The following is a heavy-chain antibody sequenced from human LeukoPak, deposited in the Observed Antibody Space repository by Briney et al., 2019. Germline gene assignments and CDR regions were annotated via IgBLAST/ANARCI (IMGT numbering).Heavy chain of an antibody. Sequence: GGSLRLSCAASGFTFSSYWMHWVRQAPGKGLVWVSRINSDGSSTSYADSVKGRFTISRDNAKNTLYLQMNSLRAEDTAVYYCARELPYSSGWYNPNYFDYWGQGTLVTVSS. V-gene: IGHV3-74*01. CDR2: INSDGSST. CDR3: ARELPYSSGWYNPNYFDY. D-gene: IGHD6-19*01. J-gene: IGHJ4*02. CDR1: GFTFSSYW.